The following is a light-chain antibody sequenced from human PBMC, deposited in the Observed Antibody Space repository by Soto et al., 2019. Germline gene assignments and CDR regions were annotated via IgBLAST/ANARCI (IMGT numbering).Light chain of an antibody. J-gene: IGKJ2*01. V-gene: IGKV3-20*01. CDR1: QSVSSNY. CDR2: GAS. Sequence: EIVLTQSPGTLSLSPGERATLSCRASQSVSSNYLAWYQQKPGQAPRLLISGASSRATGIPDRFSGSVSGTEFTLTISRLEPEDFAVYYCQQYGSSVYTCGQGTKLEIK. CDR3: QQYGSSVYT.